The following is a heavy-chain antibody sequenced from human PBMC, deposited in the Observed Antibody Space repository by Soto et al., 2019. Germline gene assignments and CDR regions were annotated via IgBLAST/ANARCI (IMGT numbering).Heavy chain of an antibody. CDR3: AKLCGYFGAADY. Sequence: GGSLRLSCAASGFSFGGYAMIWFRQAPGKGLEWVAAISGSGASSFFADSVRGRFVISRDNSQNTVFLQMNSLRAEDTAVYYCAKLCGYFGAADYWGQGTLVTVSS. J-gene: IGHJ4*02. V-gene: IGHV3-23*01. D-gene: IGHD6-13*01. CDR1: GFSFGGYA. CDR2: ISGSGASS.